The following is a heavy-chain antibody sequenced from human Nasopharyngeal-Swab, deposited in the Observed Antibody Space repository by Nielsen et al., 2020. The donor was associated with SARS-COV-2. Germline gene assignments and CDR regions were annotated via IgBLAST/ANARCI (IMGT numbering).Heavy chain of an antibody. J-gene: IGHJ4*02. CDR2: VSPYNGHT. D-gene: IGHD5-24*01. CDR3: ARDPSRWLQWLPDY. Sequence: ASVKVSCKASGYTFTSYGISWVRQAPGQGLEWMGWVSPYNGHTNYAPKLQGRVTTTTDTSTSTAYMELRSLRSDDTAVYYCARDPSRWLQWLPDYWGQGTLVTVSS. CDR1: GYTFTSYG. V-gene: IGHV1-18*01.